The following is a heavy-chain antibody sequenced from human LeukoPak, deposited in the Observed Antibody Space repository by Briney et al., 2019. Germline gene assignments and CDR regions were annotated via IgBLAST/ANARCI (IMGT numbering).Heavy chain of an antibody. CDR3: ARVRDSSAYLLRPAFDI. CDR1: GFTFSSYG. CDR2: ISYDGSNK. Sequence: GGSLRLSCAASGFTFSSYGMHWVRQAPGKGLEWVAVISYDGSNKYYADSVKGRFTISRDNSKNTLYLQMNRLRAEDTAVYYCARVRDSSAYLLRPAFDIWGEGTMVPVSS. D-gene: IGHD3-22*01. V-gene: IGHV3-30*03. J-gene: IGHJ3*02.